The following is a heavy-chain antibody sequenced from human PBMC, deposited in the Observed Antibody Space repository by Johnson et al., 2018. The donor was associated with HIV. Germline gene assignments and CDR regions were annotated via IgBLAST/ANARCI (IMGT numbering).Heavy chain of an antibody. V-gene: IGHV3-7*01. CDR3: AKVAVATAAGGVALDI. J-gene: IGHJ3*02. Sequence: VQLVESGGALVQPGDSLGLSCAVSGFTFSNYWMSWVRQAPGKGLEWVANIKEDGSEKHYVDSVRGRFTITRDNVKNFLYLQMNTLRVEDTAVYYCAKVAVATAAGGVALDIWGPGTMVTVS. D-gene: IGHD6-13*01. CDR2: IKEDGSEK. CDR1: GFTFSNYW.